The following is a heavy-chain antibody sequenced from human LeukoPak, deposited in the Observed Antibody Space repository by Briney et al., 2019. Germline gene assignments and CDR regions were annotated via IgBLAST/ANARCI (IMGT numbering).Heavy chain of an antibody. CDR2: ISGSGGST. D-gene: IGHD3-3*01. CDR3: AKRGHYDFRSGYLE. Sequence: GGSLRLSCAASGFTFSSYAMSWVRQAPGKGLEWVSAISGSGGSTYYADSVKGRFTISRDNSKNTLYLQMNSLRAEDTAVYYCAKRGHYDFRSGYLEWGQGTLVTVSS. J-gene: IGHJ4*02. V-gene: IGHV3-23*01. CDR1: GFTFSSYA.